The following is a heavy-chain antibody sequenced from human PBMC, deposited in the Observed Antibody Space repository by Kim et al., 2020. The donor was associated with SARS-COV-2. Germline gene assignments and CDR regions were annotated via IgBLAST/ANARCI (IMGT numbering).Heavy chain of an antibody. CDR3: ARVLRGYSYGYSYYYYYGMDV. V-gene: IGHV4-34*01. CDR1: GGSFSGYY. CDR2: INHSGST. J-gene: IGHJ6*02. Sequence: SETLSLTCAVYGGSFSGYYWSWIRQPPGKGLEWIGEINHSGSTNYNPSLKSRVTISVDTSKNQFSLKLSSVNAADTAVYYCARVLRGYSYGYSYYYYYGMDVWGQGTTVTVSS. D-gene: IGHD5-18*01.